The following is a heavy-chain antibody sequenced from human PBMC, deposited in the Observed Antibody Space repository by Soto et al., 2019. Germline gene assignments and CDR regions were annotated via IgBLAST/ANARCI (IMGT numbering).Heavy chain of an antibody. V-gene: IGHV3-30-3*01. Sequence: GGSLRLSCAASGFTFSSYAMHWVRQAPGKGLEWVAVISYDGSNKYYADSVKGRFTISRDNSKNTLYLQMNSLRAEDTAVYYCARGLLTNCGGDCYYFDYWGQGTLVTVSS. CDR3: ARGLLTNCGGDCYYFDY. D-gene: IGHD2-21*02. CDR2: ISYDGSNK. CDR1: GFTFSSYA. J-gene: IGHJ4*02.